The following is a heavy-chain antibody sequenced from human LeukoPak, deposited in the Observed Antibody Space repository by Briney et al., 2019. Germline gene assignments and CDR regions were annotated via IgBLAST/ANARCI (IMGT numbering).Heavy chain of an antibody. J-gene: IGHJ3*02. V-gene: IGHV3-48*02. CDR1: GSTFSSYA. CDR3: AKGGDYAFDI. CDR2: ITHNSATI. Sequence: GGSLRPSCAASGSTFSSYAMDWVRQAPGKGLEWISFITHNSATIYYADSVKGRFTISRDNAKNSLYLQMNSLRDEDTAVYYCAKGGDYAFDIWGQGTMVTVSS. D-gene: IGHD2-21*01.